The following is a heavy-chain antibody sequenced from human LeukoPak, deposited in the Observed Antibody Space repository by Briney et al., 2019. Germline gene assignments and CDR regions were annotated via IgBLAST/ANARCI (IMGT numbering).Heavy chain of an antibody. CDR2: ISSSSSYI. J-gene: IGHJ4*02. CDR3: ARHDSSGYYYVDY. D-gene: IGHD3-22*01. CDR1: GFTFSSYS. V-gene: IGHV3-21*01. Sequence: GGSLRLSCAASGFTFSSYSMNWVRQAPGKGLEWVSSISSSSSYIYYADSVKGRFTISRDNAKNSLYLQMNSLRAEDTAVYYCARHDSSGYYYVDYWGQGTLVTVSS.